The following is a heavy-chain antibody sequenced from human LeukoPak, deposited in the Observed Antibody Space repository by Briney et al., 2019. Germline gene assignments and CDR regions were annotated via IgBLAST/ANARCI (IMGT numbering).Heavy chain of an antibody. J-gene: IGHJ6*02. CDR1: GFTFSSYS. V-gene: IGHV3-21*01. Sequence: GGSLRLSCAASGFTFSSYSMNWVRQAPGKGLEWVSSISSSGSYIYYAGSVKGRFTISRDNAKNSLYLQMNSLRAEDTAVYYCARDGGVGYGYYYGMDVWGQGTTVTVSS. CDR3: ARDGGVGYGYYYGMDV. CDR2: ISSSGSYI. D-gene: IGHD5-18*01.